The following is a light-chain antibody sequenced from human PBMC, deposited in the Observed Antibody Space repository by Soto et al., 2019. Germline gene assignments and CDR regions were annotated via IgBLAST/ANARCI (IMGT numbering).Light chain of an antibody. CDR1: PIVDTL. CDR2: VAS. Sequence: EIVLTQSPATLSLSPGERATLSCRASPIVDTLLSWYQQKPGQVPRLLIYVASNRATGIPARFSGSGSGTQFTLTISSLEPEDFAVYYCQQRRDWPITFGGGTKVEIK. CDR3: QQRRDWPIT. V-gene: IGKV3-11*01. J-gene: IGKJ4*01.